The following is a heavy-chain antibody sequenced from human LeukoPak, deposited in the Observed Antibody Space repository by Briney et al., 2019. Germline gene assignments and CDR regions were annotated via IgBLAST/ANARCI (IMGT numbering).Heavy chain of an antibody. Sequence: PGGSLRLSCAASGFTFSSYWMTWVRQAPGKGLEWVANIKGDGSQTYYVDSVKGRFTISRDNTKNSLYLQMSSLRAEDTAVYYCARDGSKPFDYWGQGTLVTVSS. CDR1: GFTFSSYW. V-gene: IGHV3-7*01. D-gene: IGHD6-13*01. J-gene: IGHJ4*02. CDR3: ARDGSKPFDY. CDR2: IKGDGSQT.